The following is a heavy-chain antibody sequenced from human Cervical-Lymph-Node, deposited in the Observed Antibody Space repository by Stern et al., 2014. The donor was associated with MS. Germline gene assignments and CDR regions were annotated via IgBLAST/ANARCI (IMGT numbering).Heavy chain of an antibody. V-gene: IGHV1-69*01. CDR1: GGNLSHYA. CDR3: AIEPGVGVVITTYFQH. D-gene: IGHD3-3*01. J-gene: IGHJ1*01. Sequence: QLVQSGAEVKAPGSSAKVSCKASGGNLSHYAISWVRQAPGKGLQWMGGIVPILAKAHYAQDFQGRVTITADASTNTAYMELSTLKSDDTAVYYCAIEPGVGVVITTYFQHWGQGTPVTVSS. CDR2: IVPILAKA.